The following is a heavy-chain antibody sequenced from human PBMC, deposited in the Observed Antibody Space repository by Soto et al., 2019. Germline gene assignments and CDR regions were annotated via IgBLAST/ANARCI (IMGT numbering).Heavy chain of an antibody. V-gene: IGHV1-46*03. D-gene: IGHD3-10*01. CDR3: SRVDPGETSPFDH. CDR1: GYTFTNYF. J-gene: IGHJ4*02. Sequence: ASVKVSCKASGYTFTNYFMFWVRQAPGQGLECMGMINPSGDSTSYAQKFKGRVTLTRDTSTSTVYMEVSSLRSEDTAVYYCSRVDPGETSPFDHWGQGTLVTVSS. CDR2: INPSGDST.